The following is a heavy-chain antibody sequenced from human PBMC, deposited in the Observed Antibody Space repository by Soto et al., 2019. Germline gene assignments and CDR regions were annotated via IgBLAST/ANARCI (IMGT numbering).Heavy chain of an antibody. V-gene: IGHV4-31*03. J-gene: IGHJ4*02. CDR3: ARDVPIRGQRFDY. CDR2: IYYSGST. CDR1: GGSISSGGYY. D-gene: IGHD1-20*01. Sequence: SETLSLTCTVSGGSISSGGYYWSWIRQHPGKGLEWIGYIYYSGSTYYNPSLKSRVTISVDTSKNQFSLKLSSVTAADTAVYYCARDVPIRGQRFDYWGQGTLVTAPQ.